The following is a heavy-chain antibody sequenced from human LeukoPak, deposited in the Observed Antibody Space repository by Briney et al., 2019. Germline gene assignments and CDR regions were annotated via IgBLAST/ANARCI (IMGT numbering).Heavy chain of an antibody. D-gene: IGHD2-15*01. CDR2: ISSSGSTI. CDR3: AGEKGYWSGGNCYRSFDS. V-gene: IGHV3-48*03. Sequence: PGGSLRLSCAASGFTFSSYDMNWVRQAPGKGLEWVSYISSSGSTIYYADSVKGRFTISRDNAKNSLYLQMNSLRVEDTAVYYCAGEKGYWSGGNCYRSFDSWGQGTLVTVS. J-gene: IGHJ4*02. CDR1: GFTFSSYD.